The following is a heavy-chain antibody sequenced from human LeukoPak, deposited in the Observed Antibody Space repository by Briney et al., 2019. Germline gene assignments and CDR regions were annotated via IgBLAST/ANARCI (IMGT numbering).Heavy chain of an antibody. CDR1: GGSISSGGYY. CDR3: ARGQWLPVFDF. Sequence: SSETLSLTCTVSGGSISSGGYYWSWIRQHPGKGLEWIGYIYYSGSTYYNPSLKSRVTIPVDTSKNHFSLKLSSVTAADTAVYYCARGQWLPVFDFWGQGTLVTVSS. J-gene: IGHJ4*02. CDR2: IYYSGST. V-gene: IGHV4-31*03. D-gene: IGHD3-22*01.